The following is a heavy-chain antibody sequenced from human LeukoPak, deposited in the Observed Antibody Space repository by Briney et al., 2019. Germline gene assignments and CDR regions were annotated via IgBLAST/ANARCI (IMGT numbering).Heavy chain of an antibody. CDR1: GRSLSSYY. D-gene: IGHD5-12*01. Sequence: SETLSLTCTVSGRSLSSYYWSWIRQPPGKGLEWVGYHYQNGNTNYHPTLKSRVTISVDTSKNHFSLKLSSVTAAGTAVYYCARAGYSGSDFAVWGKGTTVTVSS. CDR2: HYQNGNT. J-gene: IGHJ6*04. CDR3: ARAGYSGSDFAV. V-gene: IGHV4-59*01.